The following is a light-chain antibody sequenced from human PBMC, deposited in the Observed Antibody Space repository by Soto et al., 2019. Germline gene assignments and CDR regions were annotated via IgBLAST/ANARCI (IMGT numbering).Light chain of an antibody. CDR3: QQLNSDPRP. CDR2: TVS. J-gene: IGKJ1*01. V-gene: IGKV1-9*01. CDR1: QAISSY. Sequence: IQLTQSPSSMSASVGDRVTITCRASQAISSYLAWYQQKPGKAPTLLIDTVSTLKSGVPSRFSGSRSGTDVTLTINSLQPEDFATYYCQQLNSDPRPFGQGTKVAIK.